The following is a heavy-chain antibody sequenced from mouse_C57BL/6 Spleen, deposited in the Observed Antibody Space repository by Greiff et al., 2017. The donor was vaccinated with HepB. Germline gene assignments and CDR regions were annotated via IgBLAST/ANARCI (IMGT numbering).Heavy chain of an antibody. CDR2: IYPGNSDT. D-gene: IGHD2-4*01. J-gene: IGHJ4*01. CDR3: TRERLRLYAMDY. CDR1: GYTFTSYW. V-gene: IGHV1-5*01. Sequence: EVQLQQSGTVLARPGASVKMSCKTSGYTFTSYWMHWVKQRPGQGLEWIGAIYPGNSDTSYNQKFKGKAKLTAVTSASTAYMELSSLTNEDSAVYYCTRERLRLYAMDYWGQGTSVTVSS.